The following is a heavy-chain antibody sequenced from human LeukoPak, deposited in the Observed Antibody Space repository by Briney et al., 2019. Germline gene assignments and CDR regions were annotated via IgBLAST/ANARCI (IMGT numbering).Heavy chain of an antibody. CDR2: FYYSGST. Sequence: PSETLSLTCTVSGGSISSSSYYWGWIRHPPGKGLEWIGYFYYSGSTKYNPSLQSRVTISVDTSKNQFSLRLYSVTAADTAVYYCARRGQENTMITANNWFDPWGQGTLVTVSS. CDR1: GGSISSSSYY. V-gene: IGHV4-61*05. J-gene: IGHJ5*02. CDR3: ARRGQENTMITANNWFDP. D-gene: IGHD3-16*01.